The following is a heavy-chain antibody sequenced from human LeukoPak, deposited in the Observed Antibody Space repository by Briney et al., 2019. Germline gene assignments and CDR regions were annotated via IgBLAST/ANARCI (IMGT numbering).Heavy chain of an antibody. J-gene: IGHJ5*02. CDR2: ISYDGSNK. CDR3: AKDRPYISSWYGCSTP. CDR1: GFTFSSYG. D-gene: IGHD2-2*01. V-gene: IGHV3-30*18. Sequence: GGSLRLSCAASGFTFSSYGMHWVRQAPGKGLEWVAVISYDGSNKYYADSVKGRFTISRDNSRNTLYLQMHSLRVEDTAVYYCAKDRPYISSWYGCSTPWGQGTLVTVSS.